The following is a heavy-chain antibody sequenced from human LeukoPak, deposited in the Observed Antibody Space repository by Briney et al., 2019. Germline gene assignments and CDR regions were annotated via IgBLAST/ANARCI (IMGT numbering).Heavy chain of an antibody. CDR2: INHSGST. CDR1: GGSFRGYY. V-gene: IGHV4-34*01. Sequence: SETLSLTSAVSGGSFRGYYWSRIRQPPGKGLKWIGEINHSGSTDYNPSLKSRVTISVDTSKNQFSLTLCSVTATDTAAYSCARGRSRWAYDSSGPYGYWGEGTLVTVSS. J-gene: IGHJ4*02. D-gene: IGHD3-22*01. CDR3: ARGRSRWAYDSSGPYGY.